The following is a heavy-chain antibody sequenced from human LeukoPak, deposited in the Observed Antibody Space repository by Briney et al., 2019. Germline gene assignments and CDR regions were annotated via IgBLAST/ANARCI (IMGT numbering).Heavy chain of an antibody. J-gene: IGHJ5*02. V-gene: IGHV1-2*02. CDR2: INPNSGGT. CDR3: ARGPSIVATLLNNWFDP. Sequence: ASVKVSCKASGGTFSSYAISWVRQAPGQGLEWMGWINPNSGGTNYAQKFQGRVTMTRDTSISTAYMELSRPRSDDTAVYYCARGPSIVATLLNNWFDPWGQGTLVTVSS. D-gene: IGHD5-12*01. CDR1: GGTFSSYA.